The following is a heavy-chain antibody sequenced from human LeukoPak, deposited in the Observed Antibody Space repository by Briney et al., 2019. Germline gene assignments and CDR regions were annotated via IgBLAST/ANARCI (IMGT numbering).Heavy chain of an antibody. CDR1: GYTFTGYY. V-gene: IGHV1-2*06. CDR3: ARTRRRHYYDSSGYYDLGY. D-gene: IGHD3-22*01. J-gene: IGHJ4*02. CDR2: INPNSGGT. Sequence: VASVKVSCKASGYTFTGYYMHWVRQAPGQGLEWMGRINPNSGGTNYAQKFQGRVTMTRDTSISTAYMELSRLRSDDTAVYYCARTRRRHYYDSSGYYDLGYWGQGTLVTVSS.